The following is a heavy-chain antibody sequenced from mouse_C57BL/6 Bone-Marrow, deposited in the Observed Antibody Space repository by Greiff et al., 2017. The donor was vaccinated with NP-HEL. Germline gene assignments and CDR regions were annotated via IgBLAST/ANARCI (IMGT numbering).Heavy chain of an antibody. CDR2: IYPRSGNT. D-gene: IGHD2-1*01. J-gene: IGHJ4*01. Sequence: QVQLKESGAELARPGASVKLSCKASGYTFTSYGISWVKQRTGQGLEWIGEIYPRSGNTYYNEKFKGKATLTADKSSSTAYMELRSLTSEDSAVYFCAVLLCTGAMDYWGQGTSVTVSS. V-gene: IGHV1-81*01. CDR1: GYTFTSYG. CDR3: AVLLCTGAMDY.